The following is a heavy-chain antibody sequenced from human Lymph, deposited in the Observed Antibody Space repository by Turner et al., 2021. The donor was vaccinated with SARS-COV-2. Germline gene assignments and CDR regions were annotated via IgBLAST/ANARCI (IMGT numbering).Heavy chain of an antibody. J-gene: IGHJ4*02. CDR2: IKQDGSEK. Sequence: EVQLVESGGGLVQPGGSLRLSCAASGFTFSYYWMSWVRQAPGKGLEWVANIKQDGSEKYYVDSVKGRFTISRDNAKNSLFLQMNSLRAEDTAVYYCARMGSSSLYFDYWGQGTLVTVSS. D-gene: IGHD1-26*01. V-gene: IGHV3-7*01. CDR3: ARMGSSSLYFDY. CDR1: GFTFSYYW.